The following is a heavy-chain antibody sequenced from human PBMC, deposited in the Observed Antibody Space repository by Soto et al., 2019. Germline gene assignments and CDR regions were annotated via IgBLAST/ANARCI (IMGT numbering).Heavy chain of an antibody. CDR3: AKKRTDRDWFDP. J-gene: IGHJ5*02. Sequence: ASVKVSCKASGYTFTSYDINWVRQATGQGLEWMGWMNPNSGNTGYAQKFQGRVTMTRDTSTRTVYMELSSLKSEDTAVYYCAKKRTDRDWFDPWGQGTLVTVSS. CDR2: MNPNSGNT. V-gene: IGHV1-8*01. CDR1: GYTFTSYD.